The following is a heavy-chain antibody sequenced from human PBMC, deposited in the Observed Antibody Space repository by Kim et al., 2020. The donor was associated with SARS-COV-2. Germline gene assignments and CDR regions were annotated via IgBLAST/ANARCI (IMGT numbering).Heavy chain of an antibody. V-gene: IGHV4-31*03. CDR1: GGSISSGGYY. Sequence: SETLSLTCTVSGGSISSGGYYWSWIRQHPGKGLEWIGYIYYSGSTYYNPSLKSRVTISVDTSKNQFSLKLSSVTAADTAVYYCASAQRSSDYYDSSGYIRYWGQGTLVTVSS. CDR3: ASAQRSSDYYDSSGYIRY. J-gene: IGHJ4*02. D-gene: IGHD3-22*01. CDR2: IYYSGST.